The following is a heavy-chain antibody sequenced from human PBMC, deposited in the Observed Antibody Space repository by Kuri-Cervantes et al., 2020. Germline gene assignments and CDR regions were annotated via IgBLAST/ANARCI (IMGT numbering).Heavy chain of an antibody. Sequence: ETLSLTCAVYGGSFSGYYWSWIRQPPGKGLEWIGEINHSGSTNYNPSLKSRVTISVDTSKNQFSLKLSSVTAADTAVYYCARGASNLNYWGQGTLVTVSS. V-gene: IGHV4-34*01. D-gene: IGHD6-6*01. CDR1: GGSFSGYY. J-gene: IGHJ4*02. CDR3: ARGASNLNY. CDR2: INHSGST.